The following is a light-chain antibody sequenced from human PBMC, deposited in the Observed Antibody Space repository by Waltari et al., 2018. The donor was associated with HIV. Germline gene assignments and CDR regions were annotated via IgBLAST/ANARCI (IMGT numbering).Light chain of an antibody. CDR1: QSVSSSY. V-gene: IGKV3-20*01. CDR3: QQYGSSPRT. J-gene: IGKJ1*01. Sequence: EIVLTQSPGTLSLSPGERAPLSCRASQSVSSSYLAWYQQKPGQAPRLLIYGASSRATGIPDRFSGSGSGTDFTLTTSRLEPEDFAVYYCQQYGSSPRTFGQGTKVEIK. CDR2: GAS.